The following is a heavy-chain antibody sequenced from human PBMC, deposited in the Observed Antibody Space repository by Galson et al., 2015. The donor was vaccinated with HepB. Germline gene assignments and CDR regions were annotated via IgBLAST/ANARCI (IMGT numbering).Heavy chain of an antibody. CDR3: ARVPAGRNLYYYGMDV. Sequence: SLRLSCAASGFTFSSYAMHWVRQAPGKGLEWVAVISYDGSNKYYADSVKGRFTISRDNSKNTLYLQMNSLRAEDTAVYYCARVPAGRNLYYYGMDVWGQGTTVTVSS. CDR2: ISYDGSNK. J-gene: IGHJ6*02. CDR1: GFTFSSYA. D-gene: IGHD1-26*01. V-gene: IGHV3-30-3*01.